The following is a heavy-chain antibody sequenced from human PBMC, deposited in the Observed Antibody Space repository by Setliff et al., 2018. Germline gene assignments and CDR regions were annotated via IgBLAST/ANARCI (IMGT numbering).Heavy chain of an antibody. Sequence: LSLTCAVYGESFDNHYWTWIRQPPGERLEWIGYVYYSGTTNYDPSLKSRVTISVDTSKNQFSLKLSSVTAADTAIYYCARGGTYRYFDYWGQGTLVTVSS. CDR3: ARGGTYRYFDY. CDR1: GESFDNHY. J-gene: IGHJ4*02. CDR2: VYYSGTT. V-gene: IGHV4-59*11.